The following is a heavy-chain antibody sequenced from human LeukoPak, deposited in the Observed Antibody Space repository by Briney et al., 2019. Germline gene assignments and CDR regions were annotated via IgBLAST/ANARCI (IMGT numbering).Heavy chain of an antibody. CDR3: ARDHRLLWFGESNPSDY. CDR1: GYTFTNYY. D-gene: IGHD3-10*01. Sequence: ASVKVSCKTSGYTFTNYYISWVRQAPGQGLEWMGWISAYNGNTNYEQKFQGRVTMTTDTSTSTVSMELRSLRSDDTAVYYCARDHRLLWFGESNPSDYWGQGTLVTVSS. J-gene: IGHJ4*02. V-gene: IGHV1-18*01. CDR2: ISAYNGNT.